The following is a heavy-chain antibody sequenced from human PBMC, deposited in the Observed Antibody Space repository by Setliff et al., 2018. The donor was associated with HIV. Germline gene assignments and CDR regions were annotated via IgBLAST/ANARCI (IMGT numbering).Heavy chain of an antibody. CDR1: GFTFRDYY. J-gene: IGHJ4*02. CDR2: ISSSSSYT. Sequence: GGSLRLSCAASGFTFRDYYMSWIRQAPGKGLEWISYISSSSSYTNYADSVKGRFTISRDNAKNSLYLQMNSLRAEDTAVYYCVRALSNYYHRWGYWGQGTLVTVSS. D-gene: IGHD3-10*01. V-gene: IGHV3-11*05. CDR3: VRALSNYYHRWGY.